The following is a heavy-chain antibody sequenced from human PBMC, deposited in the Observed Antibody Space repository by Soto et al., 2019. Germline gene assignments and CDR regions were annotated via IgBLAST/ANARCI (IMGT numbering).Heavy chain of an antibody. D-gene: IGHD2-15*01. J-gene: IGHJ6*02. V-gene: IGHV3-74*01. Sequence: WGSLRLSCAASGFTFSSYWMHWVRRAPGKGLVWVSRINSDGSSTSYADSVKGRFTISRDNAKNTLYLQMNSLRAEDTAVYYCSLVGYCSGGSCYSGPYYYYGMDVWGQGTTVTVSS. CDR3: SLVGYCSGGSCYSGPYYYYGMDV. CDR1: GFTFSSYW. CDR2: INSDGSST.